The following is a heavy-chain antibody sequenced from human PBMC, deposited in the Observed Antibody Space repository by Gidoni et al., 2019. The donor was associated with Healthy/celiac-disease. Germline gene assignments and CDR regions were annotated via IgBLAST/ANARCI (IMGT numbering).Heavy chain of an antibody. V-gene: IGHV4-59*01. CDR3: ARDRSGSYAGHWYFDL. CDR1: GCSISSYY. Sequence: QVQLQESGPGLVKPSETLSLTCTVSGCSISSYYWSWIRQPPGKGLEWIGYIYYSGSTNYNPSLKSRVTISVDTSKNQFSLKLSSVTAADTAVYYCARDRSGSYAGHWYFDLWGRGTLVTVSS. D-gene: IGHD1-26*01. CDR2: IYYSGST. J-gene: IGHJ2*01.